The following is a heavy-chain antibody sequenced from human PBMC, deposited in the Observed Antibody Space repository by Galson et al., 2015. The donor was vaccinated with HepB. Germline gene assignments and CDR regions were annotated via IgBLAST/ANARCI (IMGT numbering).Heavy chain of an antibody. J-gene: IGHJ3*02. V-gene: IGHV1-18*01. CDR2: ISAYNGNT. CDR1: GYTFTRYG. Sequence: SVKVSCKASGYTFTRYGISWVRQAPGQGLEWMGWISAYNGNTNYAQKLQGRVTMTTDTSTSTAYMELRSLRSDDTAVYYCASLGSGYCSGGSCYSGAFDIWGQGTMVTVSS. CDR3: ASLGSGYCSGGSCYSGAFDI. D-gene: IGHD2-15*01.